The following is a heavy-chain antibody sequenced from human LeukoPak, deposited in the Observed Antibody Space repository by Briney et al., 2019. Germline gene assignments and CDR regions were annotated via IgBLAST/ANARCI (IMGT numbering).Heavy chain of an antibody. Sequence: SETLSLTCTISGGSISSYYRSWIRQPPGEGGEWIGYIYHSGTTNCNPSLNTRVTISVNTFKKQFTLKLSSVTAADTAVYYCAGEGDYFDYWGQGTLVTVSS. CDR3: AGEGDYFDY. V-gene: IGHV4-59*08. CDR2: IYHSGTT. D-gene: IGHD3-10*01. J-gene: IGHJ4*02. CDR1: GGSISSYY.